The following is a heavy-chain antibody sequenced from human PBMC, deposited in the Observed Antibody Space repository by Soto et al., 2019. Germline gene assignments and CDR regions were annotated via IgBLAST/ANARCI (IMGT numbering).Heavy chain of an antibody. CDR2: ISPKSGGT. CDR1: GYTFINYY. D-gene: IGHD3-9*01. Sequence: QVQLVQSGAEVKKPGASVKISCEASGYTFINYYMHWVRQAPGQGFEWMGRISPKSGGTNYAQMFQGRVSITWDPSLNTAYMELSSLMSEDTAVYFCARPPGYISDWYYFDLWGQGTQVTVSS. V-gene: IGHV1-2*02. CDR3: ARPPGYISDWYYFDL. J-gene: IGHJ4*02.